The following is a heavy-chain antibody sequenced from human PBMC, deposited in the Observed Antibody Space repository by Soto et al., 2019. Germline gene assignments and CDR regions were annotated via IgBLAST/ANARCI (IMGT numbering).Heavy chain of an antibody. CDR3: ASQQLVHYYYGMDV. CDR1: DDSSSNYK. Sequence: SETLSLTCTVSDDSSSNYKWSWIRQPPGRRLEWIGYIDSNGGTSYNPSLQSRVTISIDTSTKQFFLKLSSVTAADTAVYYCASQQLVHYYYGMDVWGQGTTVTVSS. J-gene: IGHJ6*02. V-gene: IGHV4-59*08. D-gene: IGHD6-13*01. CDR2: IDSNGGT.